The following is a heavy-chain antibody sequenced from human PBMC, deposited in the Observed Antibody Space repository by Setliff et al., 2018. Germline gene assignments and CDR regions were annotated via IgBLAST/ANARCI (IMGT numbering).Heavy chain of an antibody. CDR1: GYTFTSYG. Sequence: GASVKVSCKASGYTFTSYGISWVRQAPGQGLEWMGGIIPIFGTANYAQKFQGRVTITADESTSTAYMELSSLRSEDTAVYYCARNIGMGQRDYFDYWGQGTVVTVSS. V-gene: IGHV1-69*13. J-gene: IGHJ4*02. CDR3: ARNIGMGQRDYFDY. D-gene: IGHD5-18*01. CDR2: IIPIFGTA.